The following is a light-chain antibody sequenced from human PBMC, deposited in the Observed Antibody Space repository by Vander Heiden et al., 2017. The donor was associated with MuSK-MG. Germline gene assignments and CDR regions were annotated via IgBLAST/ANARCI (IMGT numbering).Light chain of an antibody. CDR1: QSISSD. Sequence: DIQMTQSPSSLSASVGDRVTITCRASQSISSDLNWYQQKPGKAPKLLIYAASSLQSGVPSRFSGSGSGTEFTLTISSLQPEDFATYYCQQSYSTLGTFGQGTKVEIK. V-gene: IGKV1-39*01. CDR3: QQSYSTLGT. CDR2: AAS. J-gene: IGKJ1*01.